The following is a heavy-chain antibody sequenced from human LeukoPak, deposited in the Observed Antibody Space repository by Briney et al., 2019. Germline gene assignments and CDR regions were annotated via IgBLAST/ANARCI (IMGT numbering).Heavy chain of an antibody. D-gene: IGHD3-22*01. CDR3: AYLDSSGYYYGRLRY. CDR2: ISAGGDNT. J-gene: IGHJ4*02. Sequence: GGSLRLSCAASGFTFSSHALSWVRQAPGKGLESVSSISAGGDNTHYADSVKGRFTISRDNSKNTLYLQMNSLRAEDTAVYFCAYLDSSGYYYGRLRYWGQGAPVTVSS. CDR1: GFTFSSHA. V-gene: IGHV3-23*01.